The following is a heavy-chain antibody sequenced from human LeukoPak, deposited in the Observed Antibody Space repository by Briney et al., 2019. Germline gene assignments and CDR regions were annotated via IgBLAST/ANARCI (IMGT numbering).Heavy chain of an antibody. J-gene: IGHJ4*02. Sequence: ASVKVSCKASGYTFTSYDINWVRQATGQGLGWMGWMNPNSGNTGYAQKFQGRVTITADESTSTAYMELSSLRSEDTAVYYCARLKDRWGQGTLVTVSS. CDR2: MNPNSGNT. V-gene: IGHV1-8*01. CDR1: GYTFTSYD. D-gene: IGHD2-15*01. CDR3: ARLKDR.